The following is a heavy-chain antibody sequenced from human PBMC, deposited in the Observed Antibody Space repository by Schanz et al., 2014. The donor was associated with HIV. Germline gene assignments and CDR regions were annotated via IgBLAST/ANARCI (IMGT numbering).Heavy chain of an antibody. CDR3: ARGWTGYYTSFDY. J-gene: IGHJ4*02. D-gene: IGHD3-3*01. CDR2: IIPIFGTT. Sequence: QVQLVQSGAEVKKPGSSVKVSCKASGGTFSNYPVSWVRQAPGQGLGWMGGIIPIFGTTDYAQEFQGRVKITADESTTTVYMELSSLRSEDTAVYYCARGWTGYYTSFDYWGQGTLVTVSS. V-gene: IGHV1-69*01. CDR1: GGTFSNYP.